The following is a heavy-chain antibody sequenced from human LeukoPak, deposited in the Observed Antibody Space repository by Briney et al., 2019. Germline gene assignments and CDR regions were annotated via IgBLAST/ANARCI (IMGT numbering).Heavy chain of an antibody. V-gene: IGHV1-18*01. CDR1: GYTFTSYG. J-gene: IGHJ5*02. CDR3: ARGRSSGWYYDWFDP. Sequence: ASVKVSCKASGYTFTSYGISWVRQAPGQGLEWMGWISAYNGNTNYAQKLQGRVTMTTDTSTSTAYMELRSLRSDDTAVYYCARGRSSGWYYDWFDPWGQGTLVTVSS. CDR2: ISAYNGNT. D-gene: IGHD6-19*01.